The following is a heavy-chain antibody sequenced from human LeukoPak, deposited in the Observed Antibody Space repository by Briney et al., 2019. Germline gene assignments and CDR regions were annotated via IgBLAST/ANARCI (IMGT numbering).Heavy chain of an antibody. V-gene: IGHV4-39*01. CDR3: ARASAYSSSSGVNY. Sequence: SETLSLTCTVSGGSIRSSYYYWGWIRQPPGKGLEWIGSIYDSGSTYYNPSLKSRVTISVDTSKNQFSLKLNSVTAADTAVYHCARASAYSSSSGVNYWGQGTLVTVSS. CDR2: IYDSGST. CDR1: GGSIRSSYYY. J-gene: IGHJ4*02. D-gene: IGHD6-6*01.